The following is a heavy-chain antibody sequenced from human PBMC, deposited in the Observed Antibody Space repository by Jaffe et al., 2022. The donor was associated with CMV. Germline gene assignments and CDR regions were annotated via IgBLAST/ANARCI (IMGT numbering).Heavy chain of an antibody. CDR1: GFTFSSYW. Sequence: EVQLVESGGGLVQPGGSLRLSCAASGFTFSSYWMSWVRQAPGKGLEWVANIKQDGSEKYYVDSVKGRFTISRDNAKNSLYLQMNSLRAEDTAVYYCARHRRVLRFLEWSTTLDYWGQGTLVTVSS. J-gene: IGHJ4*02. CDR2: IKQDGSEK. V-gene: IGHV3-7*03. D-gene: IGHD3-3*01. CDR3: ARHRRVLRFLEWSTTLDY.